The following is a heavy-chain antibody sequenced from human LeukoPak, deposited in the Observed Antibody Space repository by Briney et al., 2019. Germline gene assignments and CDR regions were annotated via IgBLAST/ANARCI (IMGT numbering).Heavy chain of an antibody. CDR3: ARYSSGWYKRTGAFDI. CDR2: IIPIFGTA. CDR1: GGTFSSYA. D-gene: IGHD6-19*01. Sequence: SVKVSCKASGGTFSSYAISWVRQASGQGLEWMGGIIPIFGTANYAQKFQGRVTITTDESTSTAYMELSSLRSEDTAVYYCARYSSGWYKRTGAFDIWGQGTMVTVSS. V-gene: IGHV1-69*05. J-gene: IGHJ3*02.